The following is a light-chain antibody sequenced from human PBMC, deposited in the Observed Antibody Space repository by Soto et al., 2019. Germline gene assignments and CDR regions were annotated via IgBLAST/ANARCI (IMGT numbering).Light chain of an antibody. V-gene: IGLV2-14*01. J-gene: IGLJ1*01. Sequence: QSALTQPASVSGSPGQSITISCTGTSSDVGRYNHVSWYQQSPGKAPKLIIFEVSNRPSGISDRFSGSKSGSTASLTISGLQAEDEADYYCNSLSPTATSDVFGTGTKVTVL. CDR1: SSDVGRYNH. CDR2: EVS. CDR3: NSLSPTATSDV.